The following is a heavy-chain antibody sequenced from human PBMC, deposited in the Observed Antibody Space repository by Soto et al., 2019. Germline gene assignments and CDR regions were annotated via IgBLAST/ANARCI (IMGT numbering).Heavy chain of an antibody. CDR3: ARVYCSGGSCYEDY. CDR1: GGSISSGGYS. D-gene: IGHD2-15*01. V-gene: IGHV4-30-2*01. J-gene: IGHJ4*02. Sequence: QLQLQESGSGLVKPSQTLSLTCAVSGGSISSGGYSWSWIRQPPGKGLEWIGYIYHSGSTYYNPSSKSRVTISVDRSKNQFSLKLSSVTAADTAVYYCARVYCSGGSCYEDYWGQGTLVTVSS. CDR2: IYHSGST.